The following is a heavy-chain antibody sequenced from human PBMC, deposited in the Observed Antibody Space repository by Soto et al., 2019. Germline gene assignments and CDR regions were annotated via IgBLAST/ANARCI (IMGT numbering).Heavy chain of an antibody. CDR1: GYTFTSYG. Sequence: ASVKVSCKASGYTFTSYGISWVRQAPGQGLEWMGWISAYNGNTNYAQKLKGRVTMTTDTSTSTAYMELRSLRSDDTAVYYCARDLVGDPRSSSWSHLDVLVPGPFDPWGQGTLVTVSS. CDR3: ARDLVGDPRSSSWSHLDVLVPGPFDP. V-gene: IGHV1-18*01. J-gene: IGHJ5*02. D-gene: IGHD6-13*01. CDR2: ISAYNGNT.